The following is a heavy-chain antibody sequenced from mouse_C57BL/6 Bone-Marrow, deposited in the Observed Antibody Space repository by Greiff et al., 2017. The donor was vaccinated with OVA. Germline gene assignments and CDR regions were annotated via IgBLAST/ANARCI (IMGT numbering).Heavy chain of an antibody. Sequence: QVQLQQPGAELVKPGASVKLSCKASGYTFTSYWMQWVNQRPGQGLEWIGEIDPSDSYTNYNQQFKGKATLTVDTSSSTAYMQLSSLTSEDSAVYYCARSEFAYWGQGTLVTVSA. CDR3: ARSEFAY. V-gene: IGHV1-50*01. J-gene: IGHJ3*01. CDR2: IDPSDSYT. CDR1: GYTFTSYW.